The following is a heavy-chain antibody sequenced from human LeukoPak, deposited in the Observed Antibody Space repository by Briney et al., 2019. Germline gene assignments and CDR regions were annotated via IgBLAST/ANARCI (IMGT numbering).Heavy chain of an antibody. CDR3: ARDIAIGAESTEPFDY. CDR1: EFSVGSNY. J-gene: IGHJ4*02. V-gene: IGHV3-66*01. Sequence: GGSLRLSCAASEFSVGSNYMTWVRQAPGKGLEWVSLIYSGGSTYYADSVKGRFTISRDNAKNSLYLQMNSLRAEDTAVYYCARDIAIGAESTEPFDYWGQGTLVTVSS. D-gene: IGHD1-26*01. CDR2: IYSGGST.